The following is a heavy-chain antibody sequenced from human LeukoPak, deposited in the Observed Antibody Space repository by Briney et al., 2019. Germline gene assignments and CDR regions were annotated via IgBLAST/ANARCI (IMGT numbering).Heavy chain of an antibody. CDR1: GFTYSSYE. CDR3: ARDSSGSTGLPD. Sequence: GGSLRLSCAASGFTYSSYEMNWVRQAPGKGLEWVSYISSSGSTIYYADSVKGRFTISRDNSKNSLYLQMSSLRAEDTAVYYCARDSSGSTGLPDWGQGTLVTVSS. CDR2: ISSSGSTI. V-gene: IGHV3-48*03. J-gene: IGHJ4*02. D-gene: IGHD2-8*02.